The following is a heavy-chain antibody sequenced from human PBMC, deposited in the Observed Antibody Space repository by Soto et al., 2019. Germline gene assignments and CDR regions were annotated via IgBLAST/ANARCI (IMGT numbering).Heavy chain of an antibody. J-gene: IGHJ6*02. V-gene: IGHV1-18*01. CDR2: ISAYTGDT. D-gene: IGHD2-2*01. CDR3: AREGLRHCSSTSCYFRYYGMDV. CDR1: AYTFSSYG. Sequence: ASVKVSCKASAYTFSSYGISWVRQAPGQGLEWMGWISAYTGDTNYAQKLQGRVTMTTDTSTSTAYMELRSLRSDDTAVYYCAREGLRHCSSTSCYFRYYGMDVWGQGTTVTVSS.